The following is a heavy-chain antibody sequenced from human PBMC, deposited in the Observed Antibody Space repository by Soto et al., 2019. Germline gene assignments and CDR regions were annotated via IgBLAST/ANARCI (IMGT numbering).Heavy chain of an antibody. D-gene: IGHD5-18*01. CDR1: VETVSSSW. CDR2: IYPGDSDT. Sequence: SETSSGERRVETVSSSWMVSLRQMHGKGLEWMGIIYPGDSDTKYSPSFQGQVTISADKSISTAYLQWSSLRASDTAMYYCARHQRNGYTNYNYFSATDVWGQGTTVTVTS. V-gene: IGHV5-51*01. J-gene: IGHJ6*02. CDR3: ARHQRNGYTNYNYFSATDV.